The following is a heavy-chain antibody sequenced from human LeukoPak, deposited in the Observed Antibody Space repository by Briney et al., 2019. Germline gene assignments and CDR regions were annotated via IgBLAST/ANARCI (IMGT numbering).Heavy chain of an antibody. Sequence: GGSLRLSCTASGFTFGDYAMSWVRQAPGKGLDWVGFIRSKAYGGTTEYAASVKGRFTISRDDSKSIAYLQMNSLKTEDTAVYYCTRDSVGIVVVGDAFDIWGQGTMVTVSS. CDR2: IRSKAYGGTT. CDR3: TRDSVGIVVVGDAFDI. D-gene: IGHD2-21*01. V-gene: IGHV3-49*04. J-gene: IGHJ3*02. CDR1: GFTFGDYA.